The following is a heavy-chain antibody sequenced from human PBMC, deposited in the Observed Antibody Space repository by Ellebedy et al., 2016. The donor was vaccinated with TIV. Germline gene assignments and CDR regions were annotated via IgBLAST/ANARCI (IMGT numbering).Heavy chain of an antibody. CDR2: MNPNSGNT. J-gene: IGHJ6*02. CDR1: GYTFTISD. Sequence: AASVKVSCKASGYTFTISDINWVRHATGQGLEWMGWMNPNSGNTGYAQKFQGRVTITRNTSISTAYMELSSLRSEDTAVYYCVGARDYYYGMDVWGQGTTVTVSS. V-gene: IGHV1-8*03. D-gene: IGHD3-16*01. CDR3: VGARDYYYGMDV.